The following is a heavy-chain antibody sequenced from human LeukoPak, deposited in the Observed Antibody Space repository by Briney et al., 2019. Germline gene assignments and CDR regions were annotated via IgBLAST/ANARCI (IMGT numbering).Heavy chain of an antibody. J-gene: IGHJ4*02. CDR3: ASLGVTTRDCFDY. Sequence: GGSLRLSCAASGFTFSSYEMNWVGQAPGKGLEWVSYISSSGSTIYYADSVKGRFTISRDNAKNSLYLQMNSLRAEDTAVYYCASLGVTTRDCFDYWGQGTLVTVSS. CDR2: ISSSGSTI. V-gene: IGHV3-48*03. CDR1: GFTFSSYE. D-gene: IGHD4-17*01.